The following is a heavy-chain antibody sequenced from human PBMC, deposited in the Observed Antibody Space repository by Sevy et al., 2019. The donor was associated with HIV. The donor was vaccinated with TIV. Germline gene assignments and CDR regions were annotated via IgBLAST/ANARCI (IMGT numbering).Heavy chain of an antibody. D-gene: IGHD2-15*01. CDR1: AINIRDYW. J-gene: IGHJ4*02. Sequence: VESLRLSCEASAINIRDYWMNWVRQAPGKGLEWVANINPDGSKIYYADSVKGRFTISRDYAKNSVFLQMTSLRAEDTAVYYCVRAIQLAASYWGQGMLVTVSS. CDR2: INPDGSKI. CDR3: VRAIQLAASY. V-gene: IGHV3-7*02.